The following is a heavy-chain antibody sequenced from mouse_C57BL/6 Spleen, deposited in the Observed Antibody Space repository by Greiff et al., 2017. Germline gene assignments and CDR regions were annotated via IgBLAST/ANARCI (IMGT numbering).Heavy chain of an antibody. V-gene: IGHV1-76*01. CDR2: IYPGSGNT. CDR1: GYTFTDYY. CDR3: ATCSVYPYYFDT. J-gene: IGHJ2*01. D-gene: IGHD3-2*02. Sequence: VQLQQSGAELVRPGASVKLSCKASGYTFTDYYINWVKQRPGQGLEWIARIYPGSGNTYYNEKFKGKATLTAEKSSSTAYMQLSSLTSADSALYFCATCSVYPYYFDTTGLNTTLTVSS.